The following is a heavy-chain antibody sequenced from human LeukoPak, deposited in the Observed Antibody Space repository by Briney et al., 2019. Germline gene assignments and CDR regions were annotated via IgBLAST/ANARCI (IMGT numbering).Heavy chain of an antibody. J-gene: IGHJ4*02. CDR1: GYSVTTYW. CDR3: ARHKTGIETAPVFDY. CDR2: IYLGDSDT. V-gene: IGHV5-51*01. Sequence: GESLKISCEGSGYSVTTYWTVCVRHMPGKGLEWMGIIYLGDSDTRHGPSFQGHVTISADKSISTDYLQWSSLKASDTAVYYCARHKTGIETAPVFDYWGQGTLVTVSS. D-gene: IGHD6-13*01.